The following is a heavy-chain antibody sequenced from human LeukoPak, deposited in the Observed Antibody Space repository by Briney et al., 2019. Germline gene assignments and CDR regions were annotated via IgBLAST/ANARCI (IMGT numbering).Heavy chain of an antibody. Sequence: PGGSLRLSCAASGFTFSSYAMSWVRQAPGKGLEWVSGISGSGGSTYYADSVKDRFTISRDNSKNTLSLQMNSLRAEDTAVYYCAKAAYIRNYGDYPNWFDPWGQGTLVTVSS. V-gene: IGHV3-23*01. CDR2: ISGSGGST. J-gene: IGHJ5*02. CDR3: AKAAYIRNYGDYPNWFDP. D-gene: IGHD4-17*01. CDR1: GFTFSSYA.